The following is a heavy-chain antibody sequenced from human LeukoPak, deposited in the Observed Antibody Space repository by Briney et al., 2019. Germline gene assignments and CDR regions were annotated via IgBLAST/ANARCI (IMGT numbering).Heavy chain of an antibody. J-gene: IGHJ6*03. CDR1: GFTFSSYG. Sequence: GGTLRLSCAASGFTFSSYGMSWVRQAPGKGLEWVSAISGSGGSTYYADSVKGRFTISRDNSKNTLYLQMNSLRAEDTAVYYCAKGGAVSSKSITLVRGTRRYYYYMDVWGKGTTVTISS. D-gene: IGHD3-10*01. CDR3: AKGGAVSSKSITLVRGTRRYYYYMDV. CDR2: ISGSGGST. V-gene: IGHV3-23*01.